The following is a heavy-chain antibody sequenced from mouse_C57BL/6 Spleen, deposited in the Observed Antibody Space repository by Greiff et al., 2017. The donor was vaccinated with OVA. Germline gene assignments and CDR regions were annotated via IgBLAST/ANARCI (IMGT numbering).Heavy chain of an antibody. V-gene: IGHV1-82*01. CDR2: IYPGDGDT. J-gene: IGHJ4*01. CDR1: GYAFSSSW. Sequence: LQLQQSGPELVKPGASVKISCKASGYAFSSSWMNWVKQRPGKGLEWIGRIYPGDGDTNYNGKFKGKATLTADKSSSTAYMQLSSLTSEDSAVYFCAHYYGSGDYWGQGTSVTVSS. D-gene: IGHD1-1*01. CDR3: AHYYGSGDY.